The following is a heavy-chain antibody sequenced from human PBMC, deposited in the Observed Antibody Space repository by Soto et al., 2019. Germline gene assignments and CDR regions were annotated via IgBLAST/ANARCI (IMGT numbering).Heavy chain of an antibody. Sequence: SETLSLTCAAYGGSFSGYYWSWIRQPPGKGLEWIGEINHSGSTNYNPSLKSRVTISVDTSKNQFSLKLSSVTAADTAVYYCARNGSYYDFWSGYYFGGGMDVWGQGTTVTVSS. CDR3: ARNGSYYDFWSGYYFGGGMDV. CDR1: GGSFSGYY. V-gene: IGHV4-34*01. D-gene: IGHD3-3*01. CDR2: INHSGST. J-gene: IGHJ6*02.